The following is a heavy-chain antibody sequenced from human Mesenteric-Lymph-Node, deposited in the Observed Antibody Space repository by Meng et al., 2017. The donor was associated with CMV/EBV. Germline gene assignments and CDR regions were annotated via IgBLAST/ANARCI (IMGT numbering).Heavy chain of an antibody. CDR3: ARGSLKAFDI. CDR1: GFTFSSYA. J-gene: IGHJ3*02. Sequence: GESLKISCAASGFTFSSYAMHWVRQAPGKGLEYVSAISSNGGSTYYADSVKGRFTISRDNSKNTLYLQMGSLRAEDMAVYYCARGSLKAFDIWGQGTMVTVSS. V-gene: IGHV3-64*02. CDR2: ISSNGGST.